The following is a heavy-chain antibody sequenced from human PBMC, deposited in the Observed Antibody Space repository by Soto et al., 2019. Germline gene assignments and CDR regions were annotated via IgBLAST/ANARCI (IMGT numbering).Heavy chain of an antibody. CDR1: GGSISSGGYY. CDR2: IYYSGST. CDR3: ARGPHCGGDCYPGERIMDLDY. J-gene: IGHJ4*02. D-gene: IGHD2-21*02. V-gene: IGHV4-31*03. Sequence: SETLSLTCTVSGGSISSGGYYWSWIRQHPGKGLEWIGYIYYSGSTYYNPSLKSRVTISVDTSKNQFSLKLSSVTAADTAVYYCARGPHCGGDCYPGERIMDLDYWGQGTLVTVSS.